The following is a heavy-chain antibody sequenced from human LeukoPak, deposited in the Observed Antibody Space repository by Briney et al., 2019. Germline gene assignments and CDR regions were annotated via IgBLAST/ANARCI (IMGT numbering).Heavy chain of an antibody. J-gene: IGHJ4*02. CDR2: ISYDGSNK. CDR3: ARGIAVAGNFDY. V-gene: IGHV3-30*04. D-gene: IGHD6-19*01. Sequence: GGSLRLSCAASGFTFSSYAMHWVRQAPGKGLEWVAVISYDGSNKYYADSVKGRFTISRDNSKNTLYLQMNSLRAEDTAVYYCARGIAVAGNFDYWGQGTLVTVSS. CDR1: GFTFSSYA.